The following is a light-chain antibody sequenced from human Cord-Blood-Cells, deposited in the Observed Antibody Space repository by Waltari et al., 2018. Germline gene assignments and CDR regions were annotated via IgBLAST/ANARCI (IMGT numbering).Light chain of an antibody. V-gene: IGKV1-39*01. CDR1: QSISSY. Sequence: DIQMTQSPSSLSASVGDRVTITCRASQSISSYLNWYQQKPGKAPKLLLYAASSVQSGVPSRFSGSESGTDFPLTISSLQPEDFATYYCQQSYSTQYSFGQGTKLEIK. J-gene: IGKJ2*03. CDR3: QQSYSTQYS. CDR2: AAS.